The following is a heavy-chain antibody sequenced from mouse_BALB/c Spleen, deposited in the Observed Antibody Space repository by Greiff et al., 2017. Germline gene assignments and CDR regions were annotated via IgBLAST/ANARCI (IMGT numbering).Heavy chain of an antibody. CDR2: IWAGGST. CDR3: AREVITTVVAYYYAMDY. D-gene: IGHD1-1*01. J-gene: IGHJ4*01. Sequence: VQLQQSGPGLVAPSQSLSITCTVSGFSLTSYGVHWVRQPPGKGLEWLGVIWAGGSTNYNSALMSRLSISKDNSKSQVFLKMNSLQTDDTAMYYCAREVITTVVAYYYAMDYWGQGTSVTVSS. CDR1: GFSLTSYG. V-gene: IGHV2-9*02.